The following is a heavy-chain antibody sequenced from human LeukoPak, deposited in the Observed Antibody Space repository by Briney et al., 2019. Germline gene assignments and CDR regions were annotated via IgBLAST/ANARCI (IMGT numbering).Heavy chain of an antibody. Sequence: PSETLSLTCAVYGGSFSGYYWSWIRQPPGKGLEWIGEINHSGSTNYNPSLKSRVTISVDTSKNQFSLKLSSVTAADTAVYYCARLQRTTMNAFDIWGQGTMVTVSS. V-gene: IGHV4-34*01. D-gene: IGHD3-22*01. CDR1: GGSFSGYY. CDR2: INHSGST. J-gene: IGHJ3*02. CDR3: ARLQRTTMNAFDI.